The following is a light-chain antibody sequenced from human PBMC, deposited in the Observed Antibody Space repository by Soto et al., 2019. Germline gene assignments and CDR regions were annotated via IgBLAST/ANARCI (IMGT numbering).Light chain of an antibody. J-gene: IGLJ3*02. CDR1: SGHSDYA. CDR2: VNGDGSH. V-gene: IGLV4-69*01. Sequence: QSVLTQSPSASASLGASVKLTCTLSSGHSDYAIAWHQQQPEKGPRYLMKVNGDGSHIKGDGIPDRFSGSSSGAERYLTISSLQSEDEADYYCQTWGTGSWVFGGGTKVTVL. CDR3: QTWGTGSWV.